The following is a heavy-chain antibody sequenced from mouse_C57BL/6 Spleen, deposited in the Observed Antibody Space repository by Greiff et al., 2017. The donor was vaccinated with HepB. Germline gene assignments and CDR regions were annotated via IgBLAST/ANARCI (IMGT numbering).Heavy chain of an antibody. D-gene: IGHD3-1*01. CDR3: ARSGWDDAMDY. J-gene: IGHJ4*01. CDR2: IYPGDGDT. Sequence: VQLQQSGPELVKPGASVKISCKASGYAFSSSWMNWVKQRPGKGLEWIGRIYPGDGDTNYNGKFKGKATLTADKSSSTAYMQLSSLTSEDSAVYFCARSGWDDAMDYWGQGTSVTVSS. V-gene: IGHV1-82*01. CDR1: GYAFSSSW.